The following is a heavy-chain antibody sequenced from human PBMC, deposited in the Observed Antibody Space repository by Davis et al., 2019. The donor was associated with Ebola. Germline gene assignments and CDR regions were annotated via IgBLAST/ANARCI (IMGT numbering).Heavy chain of an antibody. CDR2: ISPYNGNR. CDR3: ARVAVTIFGVVIGSWFDP. CDR1: GYTFTSSG. V-gene: IGHV1-18*01. D-gene: IGHD3-3*01. J-gene: IGHJ5*02. Sequence: ASVKVSCKASGYTFTSSGITWVRQAPGQGLEWMGWISPYNGNRHYAQRLQGRVTMTTDTSTSTAYMELRSLRPDDTAVYYCARVAVTIFGVVIGSWFDPWGQGTLVTVSS.